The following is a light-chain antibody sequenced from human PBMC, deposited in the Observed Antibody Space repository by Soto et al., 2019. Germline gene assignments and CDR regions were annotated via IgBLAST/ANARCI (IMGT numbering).Light chain of an antibody. Sequence: DIQMTQSPSSVSASVGDRVTITCRASQDITSWLAWYQQKPGEAPKLLIYTASTLRTGVPSRFSGSGSGTDFTLTISSLQPEDFATYFCQQASSFPRTFGGGTKVEIK. V-gene: IGKV1D-12*01. CDR2: TAS. J-gene: IGKJ4*01. CDR3: QQASSFPRT. CDR1: QDITSW.